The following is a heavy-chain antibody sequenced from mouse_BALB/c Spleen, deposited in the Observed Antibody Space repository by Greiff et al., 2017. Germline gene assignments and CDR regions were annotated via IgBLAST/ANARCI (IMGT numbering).Heavy chain of an antibody. J-gene: IGHJ2*01. V-gene: IGHV1-80*01. Sequence: QVQLKESGAELVRPGSSVKISCKASGYAFSSYWMNWVKQRPGQGLEWIGQIYPGDGDTNYNGKFKGKATLTADKSSSTAYMQLSSLTSEDSAVYFCARTTADYWGQGTTLTVSS. CDR1: GYAFSSYW. D-gene: IGHD1-2*01. CDR2: IYPGDGDT. CDR3: ARTTADY.